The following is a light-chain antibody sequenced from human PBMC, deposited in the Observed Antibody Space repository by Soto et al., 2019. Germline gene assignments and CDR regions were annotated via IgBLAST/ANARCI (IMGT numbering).Light chain of an antibody. CDR2: DAS. V-gene: IGKV3-11*01. J-gene: IGKJ5*01. CDR3: QQRSSWPRIT. Sequence: ESMLTQSPATLSLSPGERATLSCRASQSVRSYLAWYQQKPGQAPRLLIYDASNRAPGIPARFSGSGSGTDFTLTIRSLEPDDFAVYYCQQRSSWPRITFGQGTRREIK. CDR1: QSVRSY.